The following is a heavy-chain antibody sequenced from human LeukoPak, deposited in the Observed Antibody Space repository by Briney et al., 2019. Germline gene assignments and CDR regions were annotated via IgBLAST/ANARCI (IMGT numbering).Heavy chain of an antibody. V-gene: IGHV4-34*01. CDR3: ATLYYYDSSGYYPGDY. CDR2: INHSGST. Sequence: SETLSLTCAVYGGSFSGYYWSWIRQPPGKGLEWIGEINHSGSTNYNPSLKSRVTISVDTSKNQFSLKLSSVTAADTAVYYCATLYYYDSSGYYPGDYWGQGTLVTVSS. J-gene: IGHJ4*02. CDR1: GGSFSGYY. D-gene: IGHD3-22*01.